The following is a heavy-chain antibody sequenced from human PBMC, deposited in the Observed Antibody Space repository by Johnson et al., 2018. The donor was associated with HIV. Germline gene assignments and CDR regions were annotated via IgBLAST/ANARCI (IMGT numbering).Heavy chain of an antibody. Sequence: QVQLVESGGGVVQPGRSLRLSCVASGFTFSSFAIHWVRQAPGKGLEWVAVISYDGSDKYYADSVKGRFTISRDSSKNTLYLQMNSLRAEDTALYYCARGGWYRYDSDDADILAAFDIWGQGTMVTVSS. CDR3: ARGGWYRYDSDDADILAAFDI. CDR2: ISYDGSDK. D-gene: IGHD3-16*02. V-gene: IGHV3-30*04. CDR1: GFTFSSFA. J-gene: IGHJ3*02.